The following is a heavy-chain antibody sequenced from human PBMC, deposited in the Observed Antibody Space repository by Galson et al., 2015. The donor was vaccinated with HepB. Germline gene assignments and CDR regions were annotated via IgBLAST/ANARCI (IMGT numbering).Heavy chain of an antibody. J-gene: IGHJ4*02. D-gene: IGHD4/OR15-4a*01. Sequence: SVKVSCKASGYTFTINGLSWVRQTPGLGLEWLGWISSNGGNTKYAQKYQGRITLTRDTSASTAYLELRSLRSDDTAMYYCARDRDYRFDFWGQGTLVTVSS. CDR1: GYTFTING. CDR2: ISSNGGNT. V-gene: IGHV1-18*01. CDR3: ARDRDYRFDF.